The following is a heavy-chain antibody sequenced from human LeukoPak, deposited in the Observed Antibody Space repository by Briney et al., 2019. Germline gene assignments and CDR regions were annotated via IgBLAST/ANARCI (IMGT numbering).Heavy chain of an antibody. D-gene: IGHD1-7*01. V-gene: IGHV3-48*01. CDR1: GFTFSSYS. CDR2: ISSSSSTI. CDR3: ASGITGTTSWSYYYMDV. Sequence: GGSLRLSCAASGFTFSSYSMNWVRQAPGKGLEWVSYISSSSSTIYYADSVKGRFTISRDNSKNTLYLQMNSLRAVDTAVYYCASGITGTTSWSYYYMDVWGKGTTVTVSS. J-gene: IGHJ6*03.